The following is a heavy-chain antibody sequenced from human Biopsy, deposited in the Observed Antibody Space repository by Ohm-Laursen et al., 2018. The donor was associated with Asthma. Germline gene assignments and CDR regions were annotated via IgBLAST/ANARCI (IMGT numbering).Heavy chain of an antibody. V-gene: IGHV4-34*01. Sequence: SETLSLTCSMYGLSSSAYYWTWIRQTPGKGLEWIGESDHRGNTNTNATLKSRVTISVDRSKRQFSLKVNSVTAADTAVYYCARMITMIQAANYYSYAMDVWGQGTTVTVSS. D-gene: IGHD3-22*01. CDR1: GLSSSAYY. J-gene: IGHJ6*02. CDR3: ARMITMIQAANYYSYAMDV. CDR2: SDHRGNT.